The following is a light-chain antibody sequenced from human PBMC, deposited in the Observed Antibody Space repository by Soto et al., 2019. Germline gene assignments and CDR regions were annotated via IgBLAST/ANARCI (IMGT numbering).Light chain of an antibody. J-gene: IGLJ1*01. CDR1: SSDIGTYDY. CDR3: TSYTGDDFTFV. Sequence: QSVLTQPPSASGSLGQSVTISCTGTSSDIGTYDYVSWYQQHPGRAPKLIIFEVSKRPLGVPDRFSGSKSGNTASLIVSGLXPDDEAEYHCTSYTGDDFTFVFGTGTKVTLL. CDR2: EVS. V-gene: IGLV2-8*01.